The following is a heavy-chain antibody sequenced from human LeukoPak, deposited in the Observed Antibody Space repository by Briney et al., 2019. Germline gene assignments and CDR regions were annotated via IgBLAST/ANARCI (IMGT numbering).Heavy chain of an antibody. Sequence: SETLSLTCTVSGGSISSYYSCWIWPPAGKGLERLGRVFTSGSTNYHPPLKRRANISVDKSKTQFSLRLSSVSAAATALYSCTGLAVNYSVSDCDYGMDV. D-gene: IGHD5/OR15-5a*01. J-gene: IGHJ6*01. CDR1: GGSISSYY. CDR3: TGLAVNYSVSDCDYGMDV. V-gene: IGHV4-4*07. CDR2: VFTSGST.